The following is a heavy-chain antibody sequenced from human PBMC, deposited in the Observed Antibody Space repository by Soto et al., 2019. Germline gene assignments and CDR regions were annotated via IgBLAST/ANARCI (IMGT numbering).Heavy chain of an antibody. J-gene: IGHJ4*02. CDR2: IYYSGST. CDR1: GGSISSYY. CDR3: ARGIVLRFLEPGNFDY. D-gene: IGHD3-3*01. V-gene: IGHV4-59*01. Sequence: SETLSLTCTVSGGSISSYYWSWIRQPPGKGLEWIGYIYYSGSTNYNPSLKSRVTISVDTSKNQFSLKLSSVTAADTAVYYCARGIVLRFLEPGNFDYWGQGTLVTVSS.